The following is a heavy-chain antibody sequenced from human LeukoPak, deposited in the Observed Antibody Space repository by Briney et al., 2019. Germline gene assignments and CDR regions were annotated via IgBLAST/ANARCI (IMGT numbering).Heavy chain of an antibody. Sequence: PVKVSCKASGGTFSIYAINWVRQAPVQGLEWMGGIIPIFGTANYARKFQDRVTITADESTSTAYMELSSLRSEDTAIYYCASRLYCSNTRCRNFPFAYWGQGTLVTVSS. J-gene: IGHJ4*02. D-gene: IGHD2-2*01. CDR3: ASRLYCSNTRCRNFPFAY. CDR2: IIPIFGTA. CDR1: GGTFSIYA. V-gene: IGHV1-69*13.